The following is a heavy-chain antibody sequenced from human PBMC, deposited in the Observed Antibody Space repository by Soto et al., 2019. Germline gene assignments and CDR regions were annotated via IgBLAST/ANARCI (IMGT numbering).Heavy chain of an antibody. CDR1: GGTFSSYT. J-gene: IGHJ6*03. CDR2: IIPILGIA. CDR3: AKEYYYGSGSYWYYYMDV. D-gene: IGHD3-10*01. V-gene: IGHV1-69*02. Sequence: QVQLVQAGAEVKKPGSSVKVSCKSSGGTFSSYTISWVRQAPGQGLEWMGRIIPILGIANYAQKFQGRVTITADKSTSTDYMELSSLRSEDTAVYYCAKEYYYGSGSYWYYYMDVWGKGTTVTVSS.